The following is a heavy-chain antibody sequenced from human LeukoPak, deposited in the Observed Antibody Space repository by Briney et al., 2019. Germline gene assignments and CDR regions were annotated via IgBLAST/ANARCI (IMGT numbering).Heavy chain of an antibody. D-gene: IGHD6-13*01. Sequence: SETLSLTCTVSGGSISSYYWSWIRQPPGKGLEWIGYIYYSGSTNYNPSLKSRVTISVDTSKNQFSLKLSSLTAADTAVYYCATQGGYSSSWYAFHYGMDVWGQGTTVTVSS. CDR3: ATQGGYSSSWYAFHYGMDV. J-gene: IGHJ6*02. V-gene: IGHV4-59*01. CDR1: GGSISSYY. CDR2: IYYSGST.